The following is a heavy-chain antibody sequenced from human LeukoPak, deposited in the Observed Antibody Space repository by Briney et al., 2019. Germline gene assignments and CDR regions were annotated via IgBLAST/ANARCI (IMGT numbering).Heavy chain of an antibody. V-gene: IGHV3-21*01. D-gene: IGHD6-13*01. CDR2: ISSSSSYI. J-gene: IGHJ4*02. CDR1: GFTFSSYS. CDR3: ARAAAGTRCDY. Sequence: PGGSLRLSCAASGFTFSSYSMNWVRQAPGKGLEWVSSISSSSSYIYYADSVKGRFTISRDNAKNSLYLQVNSLRAEDTAVYYCARAAAGTRCDYWGQGTLVTVSS.